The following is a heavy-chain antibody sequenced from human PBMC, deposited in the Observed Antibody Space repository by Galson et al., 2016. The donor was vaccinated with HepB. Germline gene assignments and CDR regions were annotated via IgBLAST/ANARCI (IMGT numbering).Heavy chain of an antibody. CDR1: GYKFRTYG. J-gene: IGHJ4*02. Sequence: SVKVSCKASGYKFRTYGISWVRQAPGQGLEWVGWISGYNGNTKYAQNFQDRVTMTTDTSTDTVHMELRSLRSDDTAMYYCARDRYVVFGLGLRKGLFDYRGQGALVTGCS. D-gene: IGHD3-10*02. V-gene: IGHV1-18*01. CDR2: ISGYNGNT. CDR3: ARDRYVVFGLGLRKGLFDY.